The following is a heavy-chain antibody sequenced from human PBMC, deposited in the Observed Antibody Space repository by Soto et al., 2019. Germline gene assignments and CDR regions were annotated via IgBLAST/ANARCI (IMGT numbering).Heavy chain of an antibody. CDR1: GYSFAGYW. CDR3: ARQGSFDAFDI. CDR2: IDPSDSQT. Sequence: GESLKISCKGSGYSFAGYWITWVRQKPGKGLEWMGRIDPSDSQTYYSPSFRGHVTISATKSITTVFLQWSSLRASDTAMYYCARQGSFDAFDIWGQGTMVTVSS. J-gene: IGHJ3*02. D-gene: IGHD6-13*01. V-gene: IGHV5-10-1*01.